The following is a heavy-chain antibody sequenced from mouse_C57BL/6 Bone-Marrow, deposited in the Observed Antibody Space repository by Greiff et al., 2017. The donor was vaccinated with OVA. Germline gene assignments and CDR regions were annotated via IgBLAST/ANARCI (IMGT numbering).Heavy chain of an antibody. CDR1: GYTFTDYY. V-gene: IGHV1-76*01. D-gene: IGHD1-1*01. CDR2: IYPGSGNT. Sequence: QVQLQQSGAELVRPGASVKLSCKASGYTFTDYYINWVKQRPGQGLEWIARIYPGSGNTYYNEKFKGKATLTAEKSSSTAYMQLSSLTSEDSAVYFCAGLSPITTVVATKDFDYWGQGTTLTVSS. CDR3: AGLSPITTVVATKDFDY. J-gene: IGHJ2*01.